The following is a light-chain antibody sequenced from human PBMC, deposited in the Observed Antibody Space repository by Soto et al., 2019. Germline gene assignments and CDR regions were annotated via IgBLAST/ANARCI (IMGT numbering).Light chain of an antibody. Sequence: QSALTQPPSASGSPGQSVAISCTGTSSVVGGYNYVSWYQLHPGKAPKLMIYVVNLRPSGVPDRFSGSKSGNTASLTVSGLRAEDEADYYCSSYAGSNNYVFGTGTKVTVL. V-gene: IGLV2-8*01. CDR3: SSYAGSNNYV. J-gene: IGLJ1*01. CDR2: VVN. CDR1: SSVVGGYNY.